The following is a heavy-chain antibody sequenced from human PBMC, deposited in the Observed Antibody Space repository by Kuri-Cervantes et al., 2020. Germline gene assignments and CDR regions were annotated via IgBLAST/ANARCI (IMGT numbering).Heavy chain of an antibody. CDR1: GYTFTSCY. V-gene: IGHV1-46*01. J-gene: IGHJ5*02. D-gene: IGHD2-21*01. CDR2: INPSGGST. CDR3: ARGGVVVIAFEGWFDP. Sequence: ASVKVSCKASGYTFTSCYMHWVRQAPGQGLEWMGIINPSGGSTSYAQKFQGRVTMTRDTSTSTVYMELSSLRSEDTAAYYCARGGVVVIAFEGWFDPWGQGTLVTVSS.